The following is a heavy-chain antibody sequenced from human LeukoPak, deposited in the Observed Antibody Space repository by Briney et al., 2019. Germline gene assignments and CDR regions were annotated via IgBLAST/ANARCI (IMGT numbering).Heavy chain of an antibody. CDR3: ARLYYYDSSGWFDP. Sequence: PSETLSLTCTVSGDSISSSSYYWGWIRQPPGKGLEWIGSIYYSGSTYYNPSLKSRVTISVDTSKNQFSLKLSSVTAADTAVYYCARLYYYDSSGWFDPWGQGTLVTVSS. D-gene: IGHD3-22*01. J-gene: IGHJ5*02. V-gene: IGHV4-39*07. CDR1: GDSISSSSYY. CDR2: IYYSGST.